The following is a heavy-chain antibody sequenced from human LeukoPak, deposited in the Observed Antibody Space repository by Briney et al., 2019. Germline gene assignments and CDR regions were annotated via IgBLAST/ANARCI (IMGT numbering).Heavy chain of an antibody. D-gene: IGHD3-16*01. J-gene: IGHJ4*02. V-gene: IGHV1-69*04. CDR3: ARDTSGGVW. Sequence: PVKVSCKASGGTFSSYAISWVRQAPGQGLEWMGRIIPILGIANYAQKFQGRVTITADKSTSTAYMELSSLRSEDTAVYYCARDTSGGVWWGQGTLVTVSS. CDR2: IIPILGIA. CDR1: GGTFSSYA.